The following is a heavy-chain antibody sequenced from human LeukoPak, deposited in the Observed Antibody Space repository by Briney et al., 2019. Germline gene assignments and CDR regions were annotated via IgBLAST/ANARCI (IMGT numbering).Heavy chain of an antibody. V-gene: IGHV4-4*07. J-gene: IGHJ4*02. D-gene: IGHD3-10*01. CDR3: ARDYYGSGRPYYFDY. CDR2: IYTSGST. Sequence: SETLSLTCTVSGGSISSYYWGWIRQPAGKGLEWIGRIYTSGSTNYNPSLKSRVTMSVDTSKNQFSLKLSSVTAADTAVYYCARDYYGSGRPYYFDYWGQGTLVTVSS. CDR1: GGSISSYY.